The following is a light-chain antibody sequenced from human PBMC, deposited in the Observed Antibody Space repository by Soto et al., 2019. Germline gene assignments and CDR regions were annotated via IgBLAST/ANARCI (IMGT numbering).Light chain of an antibody. CDR2: DVS. V-gene: IGLV2-14*03. CDR3: CSYTSSSTPVV. Sequence: QSVLTQPASVSGSPGQSITISCTGTSSDVGGYNYVSWYQQHPGKAPKLMIYDVSNRPSGVSTRFSGSKSGNTASLTISGLQAEDEADYYCCSYTSSSTPVVFGGGTKHRP. J-gene: IGLJ2*01. CDR1: SSDVGGYNY.